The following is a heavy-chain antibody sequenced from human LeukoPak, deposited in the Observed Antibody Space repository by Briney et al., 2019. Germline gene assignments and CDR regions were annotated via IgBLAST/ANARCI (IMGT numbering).Heavy chain of an antibody. V-gene: IGHV4-34*01. D-gene: IGHD1-26*01. CDR2: INHSGST. CDR3: ARGLIVGANY. J-gene: IGHJ4*02. Sequence: SETLSLTCTVSGGSISSYYWSWIRQPPGKGLEWIGEINHSGSTNYNPSLKSRVTISVDTSKNQFSLKLSSVTAADTAVYYCARGLIVGANYWGQGTLVTVSS. CDR1: GGSISSYY.